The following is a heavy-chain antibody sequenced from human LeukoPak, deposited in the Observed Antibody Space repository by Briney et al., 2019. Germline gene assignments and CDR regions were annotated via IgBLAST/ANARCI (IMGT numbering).Heavy chain of an antibody. CDR3: ARDSIVVVPAARVGLYYYGMDV. CDR2: IYSGGST. D-gene: IGHD2-2*01. J-gene: IGHJ6*02. CDR1: GFTVSSNY. Sequence: GGSLRLSCAASGFTVSSNYMSWVRQAPGQGLEWVSVIYSGGSTYYADSVKGRFTISRDNSKNTLYLQMNSLRAEDTAVYYCARDSIVVVPAARVGLYYYGMDVWGQGTTVTVSS. V-gene: IGHV3-66*01.